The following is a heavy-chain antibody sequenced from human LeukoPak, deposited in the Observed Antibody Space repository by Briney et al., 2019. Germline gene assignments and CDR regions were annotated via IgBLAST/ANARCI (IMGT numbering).Heavy chain of an antibody. CDR2: IWYDGSDQ. CDR3: ARSGNGGMDV. V-gene: IGHV3-33*01. CDR1: GFTFSTSG. J-gene: IGHJ6*02. D-gene: IGHD4-23*01. Sequence: PGRSLRLSCAASGFTFSTSGMHWVRQAPGKGLEWVAVIWYDGSDQYYADSVKGRFTISRDNSRNTLYLQMNSLRAEDTAVYYCARSGNGGMDVWGQGTTVTVSS.